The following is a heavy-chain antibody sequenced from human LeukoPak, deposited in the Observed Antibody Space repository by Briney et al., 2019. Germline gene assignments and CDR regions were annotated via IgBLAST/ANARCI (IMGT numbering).Heavy chain of an antibody. V-gene: IGHV1-69*05. J-gene: IGHJ4*02. Sequence: SSVKVSCKASGGTFSSYAISWVRQAPGQGLEWMGRIIPIFGTANYAQKFQGRVTITTDESTSTAYMELSSLRSEDTAVYYCARGYYGSGKGPDYWGQGTLVTVSS. CDR2: IIPIFGTA. D-gene: IGHD3-10*01. CDR1: GGTFSSYA. CDR3: ARGYYGSGKGPDY.